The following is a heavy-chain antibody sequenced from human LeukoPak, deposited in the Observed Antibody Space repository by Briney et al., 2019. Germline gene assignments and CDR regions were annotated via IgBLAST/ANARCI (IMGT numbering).Heavy chain of an antibody. CDR1: GGSISSYY. CDR2: FYYSGST. Sequence: SETLSLTCTVSGGSISSYYWSWIRQPPGKGLEWIGYFYYSGSTNYNPSLKSRVTISVDTSKNQFSLKLSSVTAADTAVYYCARASSASSEDPWGPGTLVTVSS. D-gene: IGHD6-13*01. CDR3: ARASSASSEDP. V-gene: IGHV4-59*01. J-gene: IGHJ5*02.